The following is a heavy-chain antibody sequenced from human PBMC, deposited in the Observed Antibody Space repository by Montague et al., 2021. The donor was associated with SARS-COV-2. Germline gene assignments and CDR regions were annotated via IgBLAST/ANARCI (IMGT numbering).Heavy chain of an antibody. D-gene: IGHD2-15*01. J-gene: IGHJ4*02. CDR3: ARAQNICFIANCVNYFDL. CDR1: GGSISSYY. Sequence: SETLSLTCTVSGGSISSYYWSWIRQPPGKGLEWIGYIYYSGSTNYNPSLRSRVTISVDTSKNQFSLKLSPVTAADTARYYCARAQNICFIANCVNYFDLWGLGALVTVSS. V-gene: IGHV4-59*01. CDR2: IYYSGST.